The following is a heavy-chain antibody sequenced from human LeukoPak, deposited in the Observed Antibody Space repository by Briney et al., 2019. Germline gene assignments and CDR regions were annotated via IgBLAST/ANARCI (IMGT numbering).Heavy chain of an antibody. V-gene: IGHV1-2*02. J-gene: IGHJ5*02. D-gene: IGHD1-14*01. CDR2: INPNSGGT. Sequence: GESLKISCKGSGYSFTSYWITWVRQAPGQGLEWMGWINPNSGGTNYAQKFQGRVTMTRDTSISTAYMELSRLRSDDTAVYYCARESVPRRFDPWGQGTLVTVSS. CDR1: GYSFTSYW. CDR3: ARESVPRRFDP.